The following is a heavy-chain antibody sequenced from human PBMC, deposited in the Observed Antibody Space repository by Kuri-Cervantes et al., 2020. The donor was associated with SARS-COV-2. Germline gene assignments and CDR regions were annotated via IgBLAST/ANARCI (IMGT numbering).Heavy chain of an antibody. V-gene: IGHV4-4*07. Sequence: ESLKISCTVSSGSISRYYWSWIRQPAGKGLEWIGRIYTSGSTNYNPSLKSRVTMSVDTSKNQFSLKLSSVTAADTAVYYCARDSPPDYYDSSGYDAFDIWGQGTMVTVSS. CDR1: SGSISRYY. D-gene: IGHD3-22*01. CDR2: IYTSGST. J-gene: IGHJ3*02. CDR3: ARDSPPDYYDSSGYDAFDI.